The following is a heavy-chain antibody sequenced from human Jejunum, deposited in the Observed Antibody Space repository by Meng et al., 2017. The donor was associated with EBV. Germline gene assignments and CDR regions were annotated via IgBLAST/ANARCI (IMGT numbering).Heavy chain of an antibody. D-gene: IGHD6-13*01. Sequence: QITLTESGPTRVKPTQTLTLTCTFPGFSLTSSGEGVAWIRQPPGKALEWLAVIYWDDDKRYTPSLKSRLTITKDTSKNQVVLSMTNMDPVDTATYYCAHRRISAGMWDGGPLDLWGQGTLCIVSS. CDR2: IYWDDDK. V-gene: IGHV2-5*02. J-gene: IGHJ4*02. CDR1: GFSLTSSGEG. CDR3: AHRRISAGMWDGGPLDL.